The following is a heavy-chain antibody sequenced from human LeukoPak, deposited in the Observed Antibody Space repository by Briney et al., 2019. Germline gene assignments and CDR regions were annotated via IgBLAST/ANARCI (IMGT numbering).Heavy chain of an antibody. J-gene: IGHJ4*02. CDR1: GFTFSSYY. CDR2: IGSSSIHI. D-gene: IGHD2-21*02. V-gene: IGHV3-21*01. Sequence: PGGSLRLSCEASGFTFSSYYMSWVRQAPGRGLEWVSSIGSSSIHIYYADSVKGRFTISRDNAKNSLYLQMNSLRAEDTAVYYCARGVSYRVVVTATDFDYWGQGTLVTVSS. CDR3: ARGVSYRVVVTATDFDY.